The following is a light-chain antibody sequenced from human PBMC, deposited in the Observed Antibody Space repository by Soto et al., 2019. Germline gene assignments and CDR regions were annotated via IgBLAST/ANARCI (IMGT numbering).Light chain of an antibody. CDR1: ESISDY. CDR3: HQYSNLPVT. V-gene: IGKV3-11*01. CDR2: DAS. J-gene: IGKJ4*01. Sequence: EIVLTQSPATLSLSPGERATLSCRASESISDYLAWFQQKRGQAPRLLIYDASKRATGIPVRFSGSGSGTDFTLTISRLEPEDFAVYYCHQYSNLPVTFGGGTKVDNK.